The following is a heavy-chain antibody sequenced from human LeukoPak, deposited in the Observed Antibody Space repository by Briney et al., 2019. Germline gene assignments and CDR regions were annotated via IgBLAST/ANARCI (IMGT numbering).Heavy chain of an antibody. V-gene: IGHV1-2*02. D-gene: IGHD6-13*01. CDR1: GYTFTGYY. Sequence: ASVEASCKASGYTFTGYYMHWVRQAPGQGLEWMGWINPNSGGTNYAQKFQGRVTMTRDTSISTAYMELSRLRSDDTAVYYCARDRVRIAAAGTGWFDPWGQGTLVTVSS. J-gene: IGHJ5*02. CDR2: INPNSGGT. CDR3: ARDRVRIAAAGTGWFDP.